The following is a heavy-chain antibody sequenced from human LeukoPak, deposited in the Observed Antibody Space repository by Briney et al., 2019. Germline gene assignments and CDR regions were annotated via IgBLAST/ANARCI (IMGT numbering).Heavy chain of an antibody. CDR2: IYYSGST. CDR1: GGSISSYY. D-gene: IGHD2-2*01. J-gene: IGHJ4*02. Sequence: PSETLSLTCTVSGGSISSYYWSWIRQPPGKGLEWIGYIYYSGSTNYNPSLKSRVTISVDRSKNQFSLKLSSVTAADTAVYYCARDREYCSSTSCFREEYWGQGTLVTVSS. V-gene: IGHV4-59*12. CDR3: ARDREYCSSTSCFREEY.